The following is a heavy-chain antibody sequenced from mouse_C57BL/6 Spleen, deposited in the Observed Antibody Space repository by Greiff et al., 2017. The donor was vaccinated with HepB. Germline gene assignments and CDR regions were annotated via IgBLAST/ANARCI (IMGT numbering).Heavy chain of an antibody. D-gene: IGHD1-1*01. V-gene: IGHV5-6*01. CDR2: ISSGGSYT. CDR1: GFTFSSYG. CDR3: ARGDYGSAIDY. Sequence: EVKLMESGGDLVKPGGSLKLSCAASGFTFSSYGMSWVRQTPDKRLEWVATISSGGSYTYYPDSVKGRFTISRDNAKNTLYLQMSSLKSEDTAMYYCARGDYGSAIDYWGQGTTLTVSS. J-gene: IGHJ2*01.